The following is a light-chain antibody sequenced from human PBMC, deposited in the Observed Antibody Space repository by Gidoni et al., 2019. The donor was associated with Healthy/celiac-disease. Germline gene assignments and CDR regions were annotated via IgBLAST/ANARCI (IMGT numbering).Light chain of an antibody. Sequence: EIVLTQSPATLSLSPVERATLSCRASQSVSSYLAWYQQKPGQAPRLLIYDASNRATGIPARFSGSESGTDFTLTISSLEPEDFAVYYCQQRSNWPPYTFGQGTKLEIK. CDR3: QQRSNWPPYT. J-gene: IGKJ2*01. V-gene: IGKV3-11*01. CDR2: DAS. CDR1: QSVSSY.